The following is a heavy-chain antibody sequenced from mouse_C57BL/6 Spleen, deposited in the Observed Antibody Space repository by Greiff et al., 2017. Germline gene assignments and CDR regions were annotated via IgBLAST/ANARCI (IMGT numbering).Heavy chain of an antibody. Sequence: VKLQQPGAELVKPGASVKMSCKASGYTFTSYWITWVKQRPGQGLEWIGDIYPGSGSTNYNEKFKSKATLTVDTSSSTAYMQLSSLTSEDSAVYYCARDGSSGPRFAYWGQGTLVTVSA. D-gene: IGHD3-2*02. J-gene: IGHJ3*01. CDR3: ARDGSSGPRFAY. CDR1: GYTFTSYW. V-gene: IGHV1-55*01. CDR2: IYPGSGST.